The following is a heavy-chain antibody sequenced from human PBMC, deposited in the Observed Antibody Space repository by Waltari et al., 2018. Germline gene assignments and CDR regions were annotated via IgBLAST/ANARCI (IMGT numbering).Heavy chain of an antibody. D-gene: IGHD3-3*01. CDR3: ARVKFLEWLPQPAVLDY. V-gene: IGHV3-74*01. CDR1: GFAFRSYW. CDR2: VNSGGSGM. J-gene: IGHJ4*02. Sequence: EVQLVESGGGLVQPGGSLTLSCAASGFAFRSYWIPWVRQAPGKGLVWVARVNSGGSGMIYADSVKGRFTISRDNAKNTLHLQMNSLRVEDTAVYYCARVKFLEWLPQPAVLDYWGQGSLVIVSS.